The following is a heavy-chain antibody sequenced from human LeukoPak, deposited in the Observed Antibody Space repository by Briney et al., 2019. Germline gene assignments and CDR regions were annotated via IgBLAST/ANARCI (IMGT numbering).Heavy chain of an antibody. CDR3: TRDGSGMHCGMDV. J-gene: IGHJ6*02. CDR1: GFTFGDYI. D-gene: IGHD1-26*01. CDR2: IRGKAYGGTT. Sequence: GGSLRLSCTASGFTFGDYIMSWVRQAPGKGLEWVGFIRGKAYGGTTEYAASVKGRFTISSDDSKSIAYLQVNSLKTEDTAVYYCTRDGSGMHCGMDVWGQGTTVTVSS. V-gene: IGHV3-49*04.